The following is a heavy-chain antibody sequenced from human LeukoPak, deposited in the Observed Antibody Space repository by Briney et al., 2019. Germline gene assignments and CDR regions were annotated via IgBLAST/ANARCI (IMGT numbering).Heavy chain of an antibody. Sequence: SETLSLTCAVYGGSFSGYYWSWIRQPPGKGLEWIGEINHSGSTYYNPSLKSRVTISVDRSKNQFSLKLSSVTAADTAVYYCARQRGLGYCSGGSCYSSWFDPWGQGTLVTVSS. D-gene: IGHD2-15*01. CDR3: ARQRGLGYCSGGSCYSSWFDP. V-gene: IGHV4-34*01. CDR2: INHSGST. J-gene: IGHJ5*02. CDR1: GGSFSGYY.